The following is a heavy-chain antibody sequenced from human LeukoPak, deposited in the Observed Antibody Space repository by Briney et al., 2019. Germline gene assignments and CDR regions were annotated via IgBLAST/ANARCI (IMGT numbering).Heavy chain of an antibody. V-gene: IGHV3-11*01. Sequence: GGSLRLSCTASGFTFGDYAMSWIRQAPGKGLEWVSYISSSGSTIYYADSVKGRFTISRDNAKNSLYLQMNSLRAEDTAVYYCARVGAAVYYGMDVWGQGTTVTVSS. D-gene: IGHD6-13*01. J-gene: IGHJ6*02. CDR3: ARVGAAVYYGMDV. CDR2: ISSSGSTI. CDR1: GFTFGDYA.